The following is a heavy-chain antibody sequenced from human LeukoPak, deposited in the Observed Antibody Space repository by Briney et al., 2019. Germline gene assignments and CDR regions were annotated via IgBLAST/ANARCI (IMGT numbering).Heavy chain of an antibody. CDR3: AKGERAYCSSTTCYAVY. D-gene: IGHD2-2*01. J-gene: IGHJ4*02. V-gene: IGHV3-30*02. CDR1: GFTFSSYG. CDR2: IRNDGSNK. Sequence: GGSLRLSCAASGFTFSSYGMHWVRQAPGKGLEWVSFIRNDGSNKYYADSVKGRFTISRDNSKNTLDLQMNSLRAEDTAVYYCAKGERAYCSSTTCYAVYWGQGTLVTVSS.